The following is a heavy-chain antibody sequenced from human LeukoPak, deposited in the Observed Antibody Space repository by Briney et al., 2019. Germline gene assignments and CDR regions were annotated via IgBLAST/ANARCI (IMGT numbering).Heavy chain of an antibody. CDR3: ARERTKLERYIDY. V-gene: IGHV3-21*01. J-gene: IGHJ4*02. CDR2: ISSSSSYI. CDR1: GFTFSSYA. Sequence: PGGSLRLSCAASGFTFSSYAMSWVRQAPGKGLEWVSSISSSSSYIYYADSVKGRFTISRDNAKNSLYLQMNSLRAEDTAVYYCARERTKLERYIDYWGQGTLVTVSS. D-gene: IGHD1-1*01.